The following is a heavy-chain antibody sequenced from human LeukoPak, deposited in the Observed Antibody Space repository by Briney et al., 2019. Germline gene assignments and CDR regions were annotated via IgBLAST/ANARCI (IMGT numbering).Heavy chain of an antibody. CDR2: ITSSSSYT. CDR3: ARDPYNGAYSEGYYYYYMDV. Sequence: KAGGSLRLSCAASGFTFSSYGMSWVRQAPGKGLEWISAITSSSSYTFYADSVKGRFTISRDNAQNSLYLQMNSLRVEDTAIYYCARDPYNGAYSEGYYYYYMDVWGKGTTVTVSS. V-gene: IGHV3-21*01. D-gene: IGHD1-1*01. J-gene: IGHJ6*03. CDR1: GFTFSSYG.